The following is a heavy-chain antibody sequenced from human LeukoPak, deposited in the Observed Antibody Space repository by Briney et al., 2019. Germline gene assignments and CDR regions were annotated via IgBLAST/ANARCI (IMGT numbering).Heavy chain of an antibody. D-gene: IGHD3-22*01. V-gene: IGHV3-48*02. CDR3: ARAMYYYDTPDY. J-gene: IGHJ4*02. CDR2: ISSSSSNI. Sequence: GGSLRLSCAASGFTFSSYIMTWVRQAPGKGLEWVSYISSSSSNIHYADSVKGRFTISRDNAKNSLYLQMNSLRDEDTAVYYCARAMYYYDTPDYWGQGTLVTVSS. CDR1: GFTFSSYI.